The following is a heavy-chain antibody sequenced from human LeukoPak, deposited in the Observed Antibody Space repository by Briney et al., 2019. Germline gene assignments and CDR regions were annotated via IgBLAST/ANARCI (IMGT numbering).Heavy chain of an antibody. J-gene: IGHJ4*02. Sequence: SETLSLTCAVYGGSFSAYYWSWIRQPPGKGLEWIGRIYTSGSTNYNPSLKSRVTISVDTSKNQFSLKLSSVTAADTAVYYCARGALGNTAMAPFDYWGQGTLVTVSS. D-gene: IGHD5-18*01. CDR1: GGSFSAYY. CDR2: IYTSGST. CDR3: ARGALGNTAMAPFDY. V-gene: IGHV4-4*08.